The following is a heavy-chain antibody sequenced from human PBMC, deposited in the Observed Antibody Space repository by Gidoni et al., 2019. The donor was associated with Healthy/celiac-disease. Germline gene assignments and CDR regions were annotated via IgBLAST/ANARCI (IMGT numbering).Heavy chain of an antibody. CDR3: AKDQKWFGELGPLDY. CDR1: GFTFSSYG. CDR2: ISYDGSNK. V-gene: IGHV3-30*18. Sequence: QVQLVESGGGVVQPGRSLRLSWAASGFTFSSYGMHWVRQAPGKGLEWVAVISYDGSNKYYADSVKGRFTISRDNSKNTLYLQMNSLRAEDTAVYYCAKDQKWFGELGPLDYWGQGTLVTVSS. D-gene: IGHD3-10*01. J-gene: IGHJ4*02.